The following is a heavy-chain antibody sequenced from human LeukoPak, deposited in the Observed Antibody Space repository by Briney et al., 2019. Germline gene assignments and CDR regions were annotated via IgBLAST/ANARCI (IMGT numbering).Heavy chain of an antibody. J-gene: IGHJ4*02. CDR1: GYTFTNYG. D-gene: IGHD2-2*01. CDR2: ISANNGET. CDR3: ARVPPSAHQLLSSDY. V-gene: IGHV1-18*04. Sequence: ASVKVSCKASGYTFTNYGISWVRQAPGQGLEWMAWISANNGETRYAQNLQGRVAMTTDSSTSTAFMELRSLRSDDTAVYYCARVPPSAHQLLSSDYWGQGTQVTVSS.